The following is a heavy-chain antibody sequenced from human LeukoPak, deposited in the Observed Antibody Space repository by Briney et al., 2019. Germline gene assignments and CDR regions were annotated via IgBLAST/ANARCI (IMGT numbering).Heavy chain of an antibody. V-gene: IGHV3-23*01. J-gene: IGHJ4*02. D-gene: IGHD3-16*02. CDR2: ISNSGGYT. Sequence: GGSLRLSCAASGFTFTNYAMSWVRQAPGKGLEWVSSISNSGGYTFYADSVKGRFTISRDNSKNTIYLQMDSLRAEDTAVYYCARDWDYVWGSFRPYYLDYWGQGTLVTVSS. CDR3: ARDWDYVWGSFRPYYLDY. CDR1: GFTFTNYA.